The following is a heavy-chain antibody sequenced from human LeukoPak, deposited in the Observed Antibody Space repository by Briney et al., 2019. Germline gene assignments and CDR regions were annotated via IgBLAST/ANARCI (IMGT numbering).Heavy chain of an antibody. Sequence: GGSLRLSCAASGFTFSSYWMSWVRQAPGKGLEWVANIKQDGSEKYYVDSVKGRFTISRYNAKNSLYLQMNSLRAEDTAVYYCASTLEYVWGSYRPTPLDYWGQGTLVTVSS. CDR1: GFTFSSYW. CDR3: ASTLEYVWGSYRPTPLDY. D-gene: IGHD3-16*02. J-gene: IGHJ4*02. CDR2: IKQDGSEK. V-gene: IGHV3-7*01.